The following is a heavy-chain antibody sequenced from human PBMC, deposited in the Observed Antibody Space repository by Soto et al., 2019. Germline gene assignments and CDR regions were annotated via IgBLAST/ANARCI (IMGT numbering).Heavy chain of an antibody. J-gene: IGHJ4*02. D-gene: IGHD3-9*01. CDR3: AKETNAYEINF. CDR1: GLIFSGYA. V-gene: IGHV3-30-3*01. Sequence: GGSMRLSCAASGLIFSGYAMHWVRQAPGKGLEWVAVISYDGNTQYYADSVKGRFTISRDNSNNMLYVQMNNLRDEDTAMYYCAKETNAYEINFWGQGTLVTVSS. CDR2: ISYDGNTQ.